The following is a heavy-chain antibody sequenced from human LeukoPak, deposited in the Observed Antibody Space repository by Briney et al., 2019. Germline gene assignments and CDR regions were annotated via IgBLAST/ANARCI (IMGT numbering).Heavy chain of an antibody. V-gene: IGHV3-23*01. CDR2: ISGSGGST. J-gene: IGHJ5*02. CDR1: GFTFSSYA. Sequence: GASLRLSCAASGFTFSSYAMSWVRQAPGKGLEWVSAISGSGGSTYYADSVRGRFTISRDNYKNTLYLQMNSLRAEDTAVYYCAKEEGRCLSSGWYNWFDPWGQGTLVTVSS. CDR3: AKEEGRCLSSGWYNWFDP. D-gene: IGHD6-19*01.